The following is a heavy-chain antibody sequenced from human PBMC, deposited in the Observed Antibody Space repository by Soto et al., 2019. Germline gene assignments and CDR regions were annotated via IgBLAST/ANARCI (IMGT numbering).Heavy chain of an antibody. Sequence: QVQLVQSGAEVKKPGASVKVSCKASGYTFTGYYMHWVRQAPGQGLEWMGWINPNSGGTNYAQKFQGWVNMTRDTSISTAYMELSRLRSDDTAVYYCARTAIAALFYYYGMDVWGQGTTVTVSS. CDR1: GYTFTGYY. J-gene: IGHJ6*02. V-gene: IGHV1-2*04. CDR2: INPNSGGT. CDR3: ARTAIAALFYYYGMDV. D-gene: IGHD6-6*01.